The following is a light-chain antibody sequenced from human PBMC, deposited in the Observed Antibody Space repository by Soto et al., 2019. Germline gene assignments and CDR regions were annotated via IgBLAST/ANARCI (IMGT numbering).Light chain of an antibody. CDR2: DAS. J-gene: IGKJ4*01. CDR1: QNINSF. CDR3: QQRNRLPLT. V-gene: IGKV3-11*01. Sequence: VLTQSPVTLSLSPGERATLSCRASQNINSFLAWYQQKPGQAPRLLIYDASTRATGVPARFNGRGSVTEFTSTNRRLTPEDSSVYYLQQRNRLPLTFGGGTKVEIK.